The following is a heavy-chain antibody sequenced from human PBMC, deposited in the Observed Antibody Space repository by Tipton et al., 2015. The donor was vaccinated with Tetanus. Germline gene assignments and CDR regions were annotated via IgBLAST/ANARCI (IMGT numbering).Heavy chain of an antibody. J-gene: IGHJ4*02. Sequence: SLRLSCAASGFTLRSYSMNWVRQAPGKGLEWVASITGSGGTTFYPESLRGRFTISRDNSNNTVFLHLSSLRVEDTAVYYCAQREESLSQKLCWGQGTLVTVSS. CDR2: ITGSGGTT. D-gene: IGHD1-1*01. CDR3: AQREESLSQKLC. CDR1: GFTLRSYS. V-gene: IGHV3-23*01.